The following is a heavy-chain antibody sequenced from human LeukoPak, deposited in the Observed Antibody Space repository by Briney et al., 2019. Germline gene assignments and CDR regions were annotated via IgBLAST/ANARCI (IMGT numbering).Heavy chain of an antibody. CDR2: ISWNGGNI. J-gene: IGHJ6*02. Sequence: GGSLRLSCAASGFPFDDYAMHWVRQRPGKGLEWVSGISWNGGNIGYGDSVKGRFIISRDKAKNSLYLQMNSLRVEDTALYYCTKDMGTGMTYYYGMNVWGQGTTVTVSS. CDR1: GFPFDDYA. V-gene: IGHV3-9*01. CDR3: TKDMGTGMTYYYGMNV. D-gene: IGHD1-1*01.